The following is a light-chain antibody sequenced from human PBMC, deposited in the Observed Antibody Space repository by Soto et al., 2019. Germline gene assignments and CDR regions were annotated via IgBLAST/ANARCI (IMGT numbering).Light chain of an antibody. CDR2: VAS. Sequence: DIQITQSPSSVSASVGDRVTITCRASQGIRSYLAWYQQKPGRAPKLLIYVASTLQSGVPSRFSGSGSGTEFTLTISSLQPDDFATYYCQQYNSYSFGQGTKVDIK. CDR1: QGIRSY. J-gene: IGKJ1*01. V-gene: IGKV1-9*01. CDR3: QQYNSYS.